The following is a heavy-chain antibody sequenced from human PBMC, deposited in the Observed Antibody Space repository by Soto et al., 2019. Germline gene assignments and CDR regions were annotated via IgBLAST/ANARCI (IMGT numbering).Heavy chain of an antibody. CDR3: ASTYYDFWSGYTPAYYFDS. CDR1: GGSFSGYY. CDR2: INYSGST. D-gene: IGHD3-3*01. J-gene: IGHJ4*02. Sequence: QVQLQQWGAGLLKPSETLSLTCAVYGGSFSGYYWSWVRQPPGKGLEWIGEINYSGSTNYNPSLKSRVTISVDTSKNQFSLKLSSVTAADTAVYYCASTYYDFWSGYTPAYYFDSWGQGTLVTVSS. V-gene: IGHV4-34*01.